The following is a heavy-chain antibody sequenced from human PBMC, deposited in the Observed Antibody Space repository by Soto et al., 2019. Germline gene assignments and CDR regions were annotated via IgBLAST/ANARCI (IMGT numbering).Heavy chain of an antibody. CDR2: ISYDGSNK. Sequence: QTGGSLRLSCAASGFTFSSYAMHWVRQAPGKGLEWVAVISYDGSNKYYADSVKGRFTISRDNSKNTLYLQMNSLRAEDTAVYYCARGQWLRNSRYYFDYWGQGTLVTVSS. CDR1: GFTFSSYA. J-gene: IGHJ4*02. V-gene: IGHV3-30-3*01. D-gene: IGHD5-12*01. CDR3: ARGQWLRNSRYYFDY.